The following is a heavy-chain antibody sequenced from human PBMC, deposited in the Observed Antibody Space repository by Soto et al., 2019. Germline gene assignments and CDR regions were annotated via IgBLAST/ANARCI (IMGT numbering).Heavy chain of an antibody. Sequence: ASVKVSCKASGYTFTDHYLLWVRQAPGQGLEWMGWMHPNNGATNFAQKFQGRVTMTRDTSISTAYLEIPRLKSDDTAVYFCARASRLSGSHSESEFWGQGTPVTVS. CDR2: MHPNNGAT. CDR3: ARASRLSGSHSESEF. CDR1: GYTFTDHY. V-gene: IGHV1-2*02. D-gene: IGHD1-26*01. J-gene: IGHJ6*02.